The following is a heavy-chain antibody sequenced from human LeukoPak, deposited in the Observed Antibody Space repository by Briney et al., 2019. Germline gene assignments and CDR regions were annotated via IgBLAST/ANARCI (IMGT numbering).Heavy chain of an antibody. Sequence: PGGSLRLSCAASGFTFSNFGMHWVRQAPGKGLEWVAVIWYDGTKTYYGESVKGRFTISRDNSKNTLYLQMNSLRAEDTAVYYCAREGYCSGGSCEYWGQGTLVTVSS. V-gene: IGHV3-33*01. CDR3: AREGYCSGGSCEY. CDR2: IWYDGTKT. CDR1: GFTFSNFG. D-gene: IGHD2-15*01. J-gene: IGHJ4*02.